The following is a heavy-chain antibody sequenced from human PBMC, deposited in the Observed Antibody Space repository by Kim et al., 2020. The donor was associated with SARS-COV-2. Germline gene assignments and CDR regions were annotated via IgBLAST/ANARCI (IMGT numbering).Heavy chain of an antibody. CDR2: IDPSDSYT. J-gene: IGHJ6*02. D-gene: IGHD3-9*01. CDR3: ARAPLYYDINRANYYGMDV. CDR1: GYSFTSYW. Sequence: GESLKISCKGSGYSFTSYWISWVRQMPGKGLEWMGRIDPSDSYTNYSPSFQGHVTISADKSISTAYLQWSSLKASDTAMYYCARAPLYYDINRANYYGMDVWGQGTTVTVSS. V-gene: IGHV5-10-1*01.